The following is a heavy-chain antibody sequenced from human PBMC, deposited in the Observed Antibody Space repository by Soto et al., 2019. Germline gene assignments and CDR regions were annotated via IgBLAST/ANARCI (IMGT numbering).Heavy chain of an antibody. V-gene: IGHV4-39*01. D-gene: IGHD4-17*01. Sequence: QLQLQESGSGLVKPSETLSLTCIVSTGSISSRSSYWGWIRQTQGKGLEWIGSIYYIGNTYYNPFIKSRVTISIDKSKTQLSLKMNSVTAADTAVYFCGGQDYGAKGYYFENWGQGALVTVST. CDR1: TGSISSRSSY. CDR3: GGQDYGAKGYYFEN. CDR2: IYYIGNT. J-gene: IGHJ4*02.